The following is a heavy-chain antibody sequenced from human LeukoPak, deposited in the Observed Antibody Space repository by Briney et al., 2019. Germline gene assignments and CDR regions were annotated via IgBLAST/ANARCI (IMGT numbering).Heavy chain of an antibody. CDR1: GFTFSTYW. CDR2: IKQDGSEK. J-gene: IGHJ6*02. V-gene: IGHV3-7*01. Sequence: GGSLRLSCAPSGFTFSTYWMTWVRQAPGKGLEWVANIKQDGSEKNYVDSVKGRFTISRDNARNSLYLQMDSLRGDDTAVYYCARSHLVDVWGQGTTVTVS. CDR3: ARSHLVDV.